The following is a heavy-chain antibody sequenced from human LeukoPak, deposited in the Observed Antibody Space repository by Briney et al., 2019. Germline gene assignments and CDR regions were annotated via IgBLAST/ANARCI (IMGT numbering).Heavy chain of an antibody. CDR1: GFTFSNYG. Sequence: GGSLRLSCAASGFTFSNYGMSWVRQAPGKGLEWVSVIGGSGGDTYYADSVKGRFTISRDNSKNTLHLQMDSLRVEDTAVYYCAKQFGGSSRPIHYWGQGTLVTVSP. D-gene: IGHD6-13*01. J-gene: IGHJ4*02. CDR2: IGGSGGDT. CDR3: AKQFGGSSRPIHY. V-gene: IGHV3-23*01.